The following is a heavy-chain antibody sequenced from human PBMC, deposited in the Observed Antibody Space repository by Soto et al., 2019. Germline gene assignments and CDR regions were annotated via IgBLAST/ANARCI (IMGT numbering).Heavy chain of an antibody. D-gene: IGHD6-13*01. Sequence: GASVKVSCKASGYTFTSYDINWVRQATGQGLEWMGWMNPNSGNTGYAQKFQGRVTMTRNTSISTAYMELSSLRSEDTAVYYCATRIAAAGEYYYYMDVWGKGNPGHRLL. CDR2: MNPNSGNT. CDR3: ATRIAAAGEYYYYMDV. CDR1: GYTFTSYD. J-gene: IGHJ6*03. V-gene: IGHV1-8*01.